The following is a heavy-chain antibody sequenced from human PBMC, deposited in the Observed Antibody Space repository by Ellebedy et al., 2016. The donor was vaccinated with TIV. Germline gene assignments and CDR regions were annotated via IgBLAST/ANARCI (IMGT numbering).Heavy chain of an antibody. V-gene: IGHV3-7*03. D-gene: IGHD1-26*01. Sequence: GESLKISCEVFGFTFSGYWMSWVRQAPGKGLEWVATIKQDGSEKYYGDSVKGRFTISSDNGQNSLYLQMNSLRPEDTAVYYCARVWADSGRYNRPWDFWGQGTLVTVSS. J-gene: IGHJ4*02. CDR2: IKQDGSEK. CDR3: ARVWADSGRYNRPWDF. CDR1: GFTFSGYW.